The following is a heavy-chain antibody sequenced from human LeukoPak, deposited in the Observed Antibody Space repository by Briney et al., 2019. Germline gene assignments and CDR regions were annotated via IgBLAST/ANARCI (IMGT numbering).Heavy chain of an antibody. V-gene: IGHV3-23*01. J-gene: IGHJ6*02. Sequence: GGSLRLSCAASGFTFSSYTMSWVRQAPGKGLEWVSAISGSGGSTYYADSVKGRFTISRDNSKNTLYLQMNSLRAEDTAVYYCAKCLPLLYYYYGMDVWGQGATVTVSS. CDR1: GFTFSSYT. CDR3: AKCLPLLYYYYGMDV. D-gene: IGHD1-26*01. CDR2: ISGSGGST.